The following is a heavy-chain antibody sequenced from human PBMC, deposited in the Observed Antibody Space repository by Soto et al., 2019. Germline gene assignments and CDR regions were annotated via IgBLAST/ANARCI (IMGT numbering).Heavy chain of an antibody. V-gene: IGHV1-69*04. CDR1: GGTFSSYT. J-gene: IGHJ3*02. D-gene: IGHD6-6*01. CDR3: ARDLPYSSSSVKAFDI. Sequence: GASVKVSCKASGGTFSSYTISWVRQAPGQGLEWKGRIIPILGIANYAQKYQGRVTITADKSTSTAYMELSSLISEDTAVYYCARDLPYSSSSVKAFDIWGQGTMVTVSS. CDR2: IIPILGIA.